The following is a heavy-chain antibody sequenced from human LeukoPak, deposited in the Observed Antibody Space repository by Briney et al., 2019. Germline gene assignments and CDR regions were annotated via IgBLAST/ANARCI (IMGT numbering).Heavy chain of an antibody. V-gene: IGHV1-58*02. CDR2: IVVGSGNT. CDR1: GFTFTRSA. J-gene: IGHJ4*02. CDR3: AAEDYFDSSGFGSK. Sequence: ASVKVSCKASGFTFTRSAMQWVRQARGQRLEWIGWIVVGSGNTNYAQKFQERVTITRGMSTSTAYMELSSLRSEDTAVYYCAAEDYFDSSGFGSKWGQGTLVTVSS. D-gene: IGHD3-22*01.